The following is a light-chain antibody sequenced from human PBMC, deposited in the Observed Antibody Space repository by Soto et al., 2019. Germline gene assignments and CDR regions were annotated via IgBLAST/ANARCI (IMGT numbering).Light chain of an antibody. CDR2: GAS. V-gene: IGKV3-15*01. CDR3: QQHNNWPPWT. J-gene: IGKJ1*01. Sequence: EIVMTQSPATLSVSPGERATLSCRASQSVSSNLAWYQQKPGQAPRLLMYGASTRATAIPDRFSGSGSGTEFTLPISSLQSEDFAVYYCQQHNNWPPWTFGQGTKVEIK. CDR1: QSVSSN.